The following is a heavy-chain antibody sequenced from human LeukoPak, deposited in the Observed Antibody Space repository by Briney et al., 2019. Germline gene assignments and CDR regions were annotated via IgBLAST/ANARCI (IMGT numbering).Heavy chain of an antibody. J-gene: IGHJ6*03. CDR1: GGSISRSRYY. CDR2: IYYSGST. D-gene: IGHD2-2*03. CDR3: ARDGFDYYYYYYMDV. Sequence: TSETLSLTCTVSGGSISRSRYYWGWIRQPPGKGLEWIGSIYYSGSTYYNPSLKSRVTTSVDTSKNQFSLKLSSVTAADTAVYYCARDGFDYYYYYYMDVWGKGTTVTISS. V-gene: IGHV4-39*07.